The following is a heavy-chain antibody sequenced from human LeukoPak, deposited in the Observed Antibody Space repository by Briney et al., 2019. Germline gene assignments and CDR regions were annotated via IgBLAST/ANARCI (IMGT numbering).Heavy chain of an antibody. Sequence: GASVKVSCKASGYTFTGYYMHWVRQVPGKGLEWMGGSDPEDGETIYAQKFQGRVTMTEDTSTDTAYMELSSLRSEDTAVYYCATQGTTKYYDSSFDYWGQGTLVTVSS. J-gene: IGHJ4*02. CDR3: ATQGTTKYYDSSFDY. CDR2: SDPEDGET. D-gene: IGHD3-22*01. CDR1: GYTFTGYY. V-gene: IGHV1-24*01.